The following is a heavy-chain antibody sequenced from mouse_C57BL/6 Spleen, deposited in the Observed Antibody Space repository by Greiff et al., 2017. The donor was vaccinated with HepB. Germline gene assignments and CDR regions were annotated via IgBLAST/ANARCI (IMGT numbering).Heavy chain of an antibody. Sequence: VKLMESGAELVRPGTSVKVSCKASGYAFTNYLIEWVKQRPGQGLEWIGVINPGSGGTNYNEKFKGKATLTADKSSSTAYMQLSSLTSEDSAVYFCARWGLTADYWGQGTTLTVSS. V-gene: IGHV1-54*01. J-gene: IGHJ2*01. CDR3: ARWGLTADY. CDR2: INPGSGGT. D-gene: IGHD4-1*01. CDR1: GYAFTNYL.